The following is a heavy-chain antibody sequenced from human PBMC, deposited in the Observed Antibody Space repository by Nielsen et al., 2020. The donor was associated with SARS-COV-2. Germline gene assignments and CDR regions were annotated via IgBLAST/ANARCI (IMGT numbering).Heavy chain of an antibody. CDR3: AKDWTAIVVVPSGGVDY. CDR1: GFTFSTYG. CDR2: ISYDGSNK. J-gene: IGHJ4*02. D-gene: IGHD2-15*01. Sequence: GESLKISCAASGFTFSTYGMHWVRQAPGKGLEWVAAISYDGSNKYYVDSVKGRFTISRDNSKITLYLQMSSLREEDTAVYYCAKDWTAIVVVPSGGVDYWGQGTRVTVAS. V-gene: IGHV3-30*18.